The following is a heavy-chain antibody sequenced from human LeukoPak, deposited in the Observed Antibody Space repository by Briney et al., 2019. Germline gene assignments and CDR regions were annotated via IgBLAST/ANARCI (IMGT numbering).Heavy chain of an antibody. CDR1: GFTFSNYW. D-gene: IGHD3-3*01. CDR3: ARGRESGYFDY. Sequence: GGSLRLSCEGSGFTFSNYWMGWVRQAPGKGLQWVANIKTDGSEKYYVDSVKGRFTISRDNSKNTLYLQMNSLRAEDTAVYYCARGRESGYFDYWGQGTLVTVSS. V-gene: IGHV3-7*04. CDR2: IKTDGSEK. J-gene: IGHJ4*02.